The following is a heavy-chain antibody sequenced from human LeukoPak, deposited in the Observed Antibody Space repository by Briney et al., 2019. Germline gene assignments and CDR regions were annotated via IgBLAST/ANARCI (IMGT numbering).Heavy chain of an antibody. J-gene: IGHJ5*02. CDR2: INPSGGST. V-gene: IGHV1-46*01. D-gene: IGHD2-2*01. CDR3: ARGTRIVVVPAAYPNWFDP. Sequence: ASVKVSCKASGYTFTSYYMHWVRQAPGQGLEWMGIINPSGGSTSYARKFQGRVTMTRDMSTSTVFMELSSLRSEDTAVYYCARGTRIVVVPAAYPNWFDPWGQGTLVTVSS. CDR1: GYTFTSYY.